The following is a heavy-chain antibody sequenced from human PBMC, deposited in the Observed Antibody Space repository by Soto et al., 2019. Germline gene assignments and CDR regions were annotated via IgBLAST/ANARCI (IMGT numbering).Heavy chain of an antibody. Sequence: QEQLVQSGAEMKKPGSSVKLSCEASGGTLITYSITWVRQAPGQGLEWMGGILPSTGATNYAPKFQGRATITADESTSTAYMELRGLTSEDTSIYFCAGDDGYSSGHLDAWGQGTRLTVSP. CDR2: ILPSTGAT. V-gene: IGHV1-69*01. D-gene: IGHD6-25*01. CDR3: AGDDGYSSGHLDA. J-gene: IGHJ1*01. CDR1: GGTLITYS.